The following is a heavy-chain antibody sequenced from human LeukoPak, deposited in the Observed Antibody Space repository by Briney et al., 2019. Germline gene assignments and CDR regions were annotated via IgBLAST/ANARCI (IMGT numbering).Heavy chain of an antibody. CDR3: ARYGSGYFNDY. V-gene: IGHV4-59*01. CDR1: GGSISSYY. D-gene: IGHD3-10*01. CDR2: IYYSGST. Sequence: SSETLSLTCTVSGGSISSYYWSWIRQPPGKGLEWIGYIYYSGSTNYNPSLKSRVTISVDTSKNQFSLKLSSVTAADTAVYYCARYGSGYFNDYWGQGTLVTVSS. J-gene: IGHJ4*02.